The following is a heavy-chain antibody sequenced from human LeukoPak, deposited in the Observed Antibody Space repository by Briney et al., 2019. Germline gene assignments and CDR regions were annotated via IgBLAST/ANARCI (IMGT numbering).Heavy chain of an antibody. CDR1: GFIFSDYG. Sequence: GGSLRLSCVASGFIFSDYGIQWVRQAPGKGLEWVAVIAYDGNNTYYGDSVRGRFTISRDNSKKMVYLEMNSLRVEDTAVYYCAKTGMLRRVGYMDVWGKGTAVIVSS. J-gene: IGHJ6*04. CDR3: AKTGMLRRVGYMDV. D-gene: IGHD1-1*01. V-gene: IGHV3-30*18. CDR2: IAYDGNNT.